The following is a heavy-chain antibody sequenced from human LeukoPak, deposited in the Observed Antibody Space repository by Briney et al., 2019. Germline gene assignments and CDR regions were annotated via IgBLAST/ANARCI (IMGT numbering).Heavy chain of an antibody. CDR3: AKDIRRGYNFGYDQFAY. CDR2: IEYNGATK. Sequence: GGSLRLSCAASGFIFKNYGMHWARQAPGKGLEWLAFIEYNGATKDYADSVKGRFTISRDNSKNTVSLQMNSLRAEDTALYYCAKDIRRGYNFGYDQFAYWGQGILVTVSS. V-gene: IGHV3-30*02. CDR1: GFIFKNYG. D-gene: IGHD5-18*01. J-gene: IGHJ4*02.